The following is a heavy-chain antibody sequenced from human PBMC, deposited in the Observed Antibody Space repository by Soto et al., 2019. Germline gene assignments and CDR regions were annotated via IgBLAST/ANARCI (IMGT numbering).Heavy chain of an antibody. V-gene: IGHV1-18*01. D-gene: IGHD4-17*01. CDR2: ISASNGNT. CDR3: ARSQSGDYEGCGY. J-gene: IGHJ4*02. Sequence: QVQLVQSGAEVKKPGASVKVSCKASGYTFTNYGINWVGQAPGQGLEWLGWISASNGNTNYAQRVQGRVTMTTDKXTSTAYMELRSLRSDDTAVYYCARSQSGDYEGCGYWGQGTLVTVSS. CDR1: GYTFTNYG.